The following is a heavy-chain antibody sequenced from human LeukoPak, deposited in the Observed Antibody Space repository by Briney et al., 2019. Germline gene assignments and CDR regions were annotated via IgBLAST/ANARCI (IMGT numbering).Heavy chain of an antibody. D-gene: IGHD5-24*01. V-gene: IGHV4-59*12. CDR1: GGSISIYY. J-gene: IGHJ4*02. Sequence: SETLSLTCTVSGGSISIYYWSWIRQPPGKGLEWIGYIYYSGSTNYNPSLKSRVTISVDTSKNQFSLKLSSVTAADTAVYYCARDGYNPLVYWGQGTLVTVSS. CDR2: IYYSGST. CDR3: ARDGYNPLVY.